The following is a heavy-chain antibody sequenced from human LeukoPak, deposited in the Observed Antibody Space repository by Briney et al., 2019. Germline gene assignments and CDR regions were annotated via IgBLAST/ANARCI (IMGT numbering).Heavy chain of an antibody. CDR3: ADSSGYNDAFDI. Sequence: GGSLRLSCAASGFTFSSYGMHWVRQAPGKGLEGVAFIRYDGSNKYYADSVKGRFTISRDNSKNTLYLQMNSLRAEDTAVYYCADSSGYNDAFDIWGQGTMVTVSS. D-gene: IGHD3-22*01. V-gene: IGHV3-30*02. J-gene: IGHJ3*02. CDR1: GFTFSSYG. CDR2: IRYDGSNK.